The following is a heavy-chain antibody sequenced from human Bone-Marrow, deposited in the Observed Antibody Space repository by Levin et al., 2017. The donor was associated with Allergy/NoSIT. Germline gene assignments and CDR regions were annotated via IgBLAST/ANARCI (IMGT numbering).Heavy chain of an antibody. Sequence: GESLKISCAASGFTFSDFGIHWVRKAPGKGLEWVAVIWYDGSNKYYTDSVKGRFTISRDNSKNTLYLQMDSLSAEDTAVYYCARDRYSAVAGIEWTDPLDYWGKGTLVTITS. CDR2: IWYDGSNK. V-gene: IGHV3-33*01. D-gene: IGHD6-19*01. CDR1: GFTFSDFG. J-gene: IGHJ4*02. CDR3: ARDRYSAVAGIEWTDPLDY.